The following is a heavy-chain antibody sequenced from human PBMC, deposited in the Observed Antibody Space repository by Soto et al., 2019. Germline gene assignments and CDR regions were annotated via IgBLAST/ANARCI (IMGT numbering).Heavy chain of an antibody. CDR1: GYSFTNYA. Sequence: ASVKVSCKASGYSFTNYAMHWVRQAPGQRLEWMGWINAGYGNTKYSQKFQGRVTITRDTSASTAYMELSSLTSEDTAVYYCARRDGYTKPLDYWGQGTLVTVYS. D-gene: IGHD5-12*01. V-gene: IGHV1-3*01. CDR3: ARRDGYTKPLDY. J-gene: IGHJ4*02. CDR2: INAGYGNT.